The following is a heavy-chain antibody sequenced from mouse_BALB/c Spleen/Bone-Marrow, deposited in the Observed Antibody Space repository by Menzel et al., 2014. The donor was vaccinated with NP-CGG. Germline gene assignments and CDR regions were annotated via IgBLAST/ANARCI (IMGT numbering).Heavy chain of an antibody. CDR2: INPDSSTI. Sequence: EVMLVESGGGLVQPGGSLKLSCAASGFDFSRYWMTWVRRAPGRGLEWIGEINPDSSTINYTPSLKDKFIISRDNAKNTLYLQMSKVRSEDTALYYCAKNYYYGYVAYWGQGTLVTVSA. V-gene: IGHV4-1*02. D-gene: IGHD1-2*01. CDR3: AKNYYYGYVAY. CDR1: GFDFSRYW. J-gene: IGHJ3*01.